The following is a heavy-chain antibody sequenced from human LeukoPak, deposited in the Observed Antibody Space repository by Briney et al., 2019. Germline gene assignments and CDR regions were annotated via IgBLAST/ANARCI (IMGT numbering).Heavy chain of an antibody. CDR2: VDPRDGET. V-gene: IGHV1-24*01. D-gene: IGHD4-17*01. J-gene: IGHJ6*02. Sequence: ASVKVSCKVSGNTLTELSMHWVRQAPGKGLEWMGGVDPRDGETFYAQKFQDRVTMTEDTSTKTAYMELSSLRSEDTAIYYCATFIPRPIYYGDYLYDYDGMDVWGQGTTVSVSS. CDR1: GNTLTELS. CDR3: ATFIPRPIYYGDYLYDYDGMDV.